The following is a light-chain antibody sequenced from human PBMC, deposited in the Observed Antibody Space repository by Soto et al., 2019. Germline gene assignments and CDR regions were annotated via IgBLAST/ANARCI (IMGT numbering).Light chain of an antibody. CDR1: SRDVGGNKY. CDR3: TSYRGSSTLV. J-gene: IGLJ2*01. Sequence: QSALTQPASVSGSPGQSITISCTGTSRDVGGNKYVSWYQQHPGKAPKLIIYEVRNRPSGVANRSAGSKSGNTASLTISGLQAEDEADYYCTSYRGSSTLVFGAGTKVTVL. CDR2: EVR. V-gene: IGLV2-14*01.